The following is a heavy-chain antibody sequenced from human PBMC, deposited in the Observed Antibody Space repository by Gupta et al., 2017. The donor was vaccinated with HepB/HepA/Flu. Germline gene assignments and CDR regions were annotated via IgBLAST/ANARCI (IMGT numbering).Heavy chain of an antibody. V-gene: IGHV1-69*06. J-gene: IGHJ4*02. CDR2: IIPIFGST. Sequence: QVQLVQSGAEVRKPGSSVKVSCKASGDDFNNYVISWVRQAPGQGLEWMGGIIPIFGSTHYAQKFQDRVTIIADKSTSTVYMELRSLTFEDTALYYCAKDETAQLDYWGQGTLVTVSS. CDR3: AKDETAQLDY. CDR1: GDDFNNYV.